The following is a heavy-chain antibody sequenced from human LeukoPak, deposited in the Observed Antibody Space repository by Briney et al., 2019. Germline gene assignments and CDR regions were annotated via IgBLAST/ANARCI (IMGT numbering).Heavy chain of an antibody. J-gene: IGHJ4*02. CDR1: GFIFNNYA. CDR3: AKDNRRHYTSGPNPDSLH. V-gene: IGHV3-9*01. CDR2: ISWSSGSI. Sequence: GGSLRLSCAGSGFIFNNYAMHWVRQPPGKGLEWVSGISWSSGSIDYADSVKGRFTISRDNAKNSLYLQMNSLRVEDTAFYYCAKDNRRHYTSGPNPDSLHWGQGALVTVSS. D-gene: IGHD6-19*01.